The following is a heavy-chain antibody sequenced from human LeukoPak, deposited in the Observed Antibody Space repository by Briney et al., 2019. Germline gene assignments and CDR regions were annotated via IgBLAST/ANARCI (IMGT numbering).Heavy chain of an antibody. D-gene: IGHD2-2*01. CDR2: IYSGGGTTK. V-gene: IGHV3-33*03. CDR1: GLTFRNYG. CDR3: VVILVPGGVWHFDL. J-gene: IGHJ2*01. Sequence: GTPLRLSCVASGLTFRNYGFHWDRQAPGKGLEWVAIIYSGGGTTKYYAESVKDRFTITRDDSKDTVYLQMNSLSAEDTAVYYCVVILVPGGVWHFDLWGRGTLVTVSS.